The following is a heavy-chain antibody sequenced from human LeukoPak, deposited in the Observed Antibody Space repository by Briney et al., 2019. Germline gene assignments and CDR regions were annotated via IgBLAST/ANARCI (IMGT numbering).Heavy chain of an antibody. Sequence: SETLSLTCTVSGGSISSSSYSWGWIRQPPGKGLEWIGSIYYSGNTYYNPSLKSRVTISVDTSKNQFSLKLSSVTAADTAVYYCARGYYDSSGYYEYPDNYYYYGMDVWGQGTTVTVSS. CDR2: IYYSGNT. D-gene: IGHD3-22*01. J-gene: IGHJ6*02. CDR3: ARGYYDSSGYYEYPDNYYYYGMDV. V-gene: IGHV4-39*01. CDR1: GGSISSSSYS.